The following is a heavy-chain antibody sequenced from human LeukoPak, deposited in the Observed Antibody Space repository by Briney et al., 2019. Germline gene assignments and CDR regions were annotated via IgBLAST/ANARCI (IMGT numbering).Heavy chain of an antibody. Sequence: SETLSLTCAVYGGSFSGYYWSWIRQPPGKGLEWIGEINHSGSTNCNPSLKSRVTISIDTSKNQFSLKLSSVTAADTAVYYCARDQTSKGDAFDIWGQGTMVTVSS. J-gene: IGHJ3*02. CDR2: INHSGST. V-gene: IGHV4-34*01. CDR1: GGSFSGYY. CDR3: ARDQTSKGDAFDI.